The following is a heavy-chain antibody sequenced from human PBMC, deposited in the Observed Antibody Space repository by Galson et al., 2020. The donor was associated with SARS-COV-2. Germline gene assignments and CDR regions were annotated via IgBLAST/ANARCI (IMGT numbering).Heavy chain of an antibody. CDR1: GTSISSGSYS. J-gene: IGHJ3*02. CDR2: ISHSGGT. Sequence: SETLSLTCAVSGTSISSGSYSWNWIRQPPGKGLEWIGYISHSGGTYYNPSLKSRVTISGDRSKNQFSLRLSSVTAADTAVDYCARLHYGEYAPEAFDIWGPGTRVTV. D-gene: IGHD4-17*01. V-gene: IGHV4-30-2*01. CDR3: ARLHYGEYAPEAFDI.